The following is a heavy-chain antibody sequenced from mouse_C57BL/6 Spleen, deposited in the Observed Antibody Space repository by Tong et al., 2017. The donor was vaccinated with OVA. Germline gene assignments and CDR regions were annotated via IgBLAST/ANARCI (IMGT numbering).Heavy chain of an antibody. CDR3: ARSGDYGPYYYAMDY. CDR1: GYAFSSYW. Sequence: VQLQESGAELVKPGASVKISCKASGYAFSSYWMNWVKQRPGKGLEWIGRIYPGDGDTNYNGKFKGKATLTADTSSNTAYLQLSSLTSEDTAIYYCARSGDYGPYYYAMDYWGQGTSVTVSS. CDR2: IYPGDGDT. D-gene: IGHD2-4*01. V-gene: IGHV1-80*01. J-gene: IGHJ4*01.